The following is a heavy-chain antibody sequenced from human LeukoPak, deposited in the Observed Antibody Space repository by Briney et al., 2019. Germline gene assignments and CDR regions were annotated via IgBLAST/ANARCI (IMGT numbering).Heavy chain of an antibody. CDR2: IYHSGST. V-gene: IGHV4-38-2*02. D-gene: IGHD3-22*01. CDR1: GYSISSGSY. J-gene: IGHJ3*02. CDR3: ARRVGYYYDSSGFSFADAFDI. Sequence: SETLSLTCTVSGYSISSGSYWGWIRQPPGKGLEWIGSIYHSGSTYYNPSLKSRVTISVDTSKNQFSLKLSSVTAADTAVYYCARRVGYYYDSSGFSFADAFDIWGQGTMVTVSS.